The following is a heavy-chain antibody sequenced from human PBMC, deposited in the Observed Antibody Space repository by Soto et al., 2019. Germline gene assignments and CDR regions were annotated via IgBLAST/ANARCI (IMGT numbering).Heavy chain of an antibody. CDR2: ILHTGGT. D-gene: IGHD3-10*01. CDR1: SSAIRGGGFT. Sequence: SDTVPHTCAFCSSAIRGGGFTWSWIRQPPGKGLEWIGYILHTGGTQYNPSLKSRVSMSVDKSKNQFSLHLTSVTAADTAVYYCARLQFGEGFDYWGQGALVTVSS. CDR3: ARLQFGEGFDY. V-gene: IGHV4-30-2*01. J-gene: IGHJ4*02.